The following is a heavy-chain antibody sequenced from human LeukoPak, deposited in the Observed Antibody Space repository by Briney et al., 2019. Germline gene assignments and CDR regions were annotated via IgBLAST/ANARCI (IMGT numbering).Heavy chain of an antibody. Sequence: PSETLSLTCAVSGGSISSSNWWSWVRQPPGKGLEWIGEINHSGSTNYNPSLKSRVTISVDTSKNQFSLKLSSVTAADTAVYYCARRRYSSGWKIKNYYYYMDVWGKGTTVTISS. CDR1: GGSISSSNW. CDR3: ARRRYSSGWKIKNYYYYMDV. V-gene: IGHV4-4*02. J-gene: IGHJ6*03. CDR2: INHSGST. D-gene: IGHD6-19*01.